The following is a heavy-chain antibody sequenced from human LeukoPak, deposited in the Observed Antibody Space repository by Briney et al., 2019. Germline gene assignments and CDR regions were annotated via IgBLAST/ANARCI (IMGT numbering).Heavy chain of an antibody. CDR2: ISGSGGST. CDR3: ASIGDAFDI. J-gene: IGHJ3*02. Sequence: PGGSLRLSCAASGFTFSSYTMSWVRQAPGKGLEWVSTISGSGGSTYYADSVKGRFTISRDNSKNTLYLQMNSMRAEDTAVYYCASIGDAFDIWGQGTMVTVYS. CDR1: GFTFSSYT. V-gene: IGHV3-23*01. D-gene: IGHD3-22*01.